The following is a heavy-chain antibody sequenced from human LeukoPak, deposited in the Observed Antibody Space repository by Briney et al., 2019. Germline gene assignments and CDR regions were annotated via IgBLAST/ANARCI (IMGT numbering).Heavy chain of an antibody. V-gene: IGHV3-30*03. D-gene: IGHD3-10*01. CDR3: ARDLGSGSYPFFAFDI. Sequence: GRSLRLSCAASGFTFSSYGMHWVRQAPGKGLEWVAVISYDGSNKYYADSVKGRFTISRDNSKNTLYLQMNSLRAEDTAVYYCARDLGSGSYPFFAFDIWGQGTMVTVSS. J-gene: IGHJ3*02. CDR1: GFTFSSYG. CDR2: ISYDGSNK.